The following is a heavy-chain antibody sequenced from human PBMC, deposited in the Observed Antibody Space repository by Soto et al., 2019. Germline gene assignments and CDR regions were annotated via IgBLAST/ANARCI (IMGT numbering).Heavy chain of an antibody. J-gene: IGHJ4*02. CDR3: ARDYYDSSGYYAPGD. V-gene: IGHV1-18*01. CDR1: GYTFTSYG. Sequence: QVQLVQSGAEVKKPGASVKVSCKASGYTFTSYGISWVRQAPGQGLEWMGWISAYNGNTNYAQKLQGRVTMTTDTSTSTDYMELRSLRSDDTAVYYCARDYYDSSGYYAPGDWGQGTLVTVSS. D-gene: IGHD3-22*01. CDR2: ISAYNGNT.